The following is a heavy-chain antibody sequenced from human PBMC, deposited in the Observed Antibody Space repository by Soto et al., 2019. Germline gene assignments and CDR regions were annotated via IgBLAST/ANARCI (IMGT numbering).Heavy chain of an antibody. D-gene: IGHD4-4*01. CDR2: ISYDGSNK. Sequence: GGSVRLSCAASGFTFSSYAMHWVLQSPGKGLEWVAVISYDGSNKYYADSVKGRFTISRDNSKNTLYLQMNSLRAEDTAVYYCARPSTVATDYYYYGMYVWGQGTTVTVSS. V-gene: IGHV3-30-3*01. J-gene: IGHJ6*02. CDR1: GFTFSSYA. CDR3: ARPSTVATDYYYYGMYV.